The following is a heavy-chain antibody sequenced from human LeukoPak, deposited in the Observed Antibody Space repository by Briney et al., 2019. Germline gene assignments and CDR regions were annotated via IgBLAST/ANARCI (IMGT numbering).Heavy chain of an antibody. V-gene: IGHV1-8*01. CDR3: ARDWGRRGYYDFWSGDDNRFDP. CDR2: MNPNSGNT. D-gene: IGHD3-3*01. Sequence: ASVKVSCKASGYTFTSYDINCVRQATGQGLEWMGWMNPNSGNTGYAQKFQGRVTMTRNTSISTAYMELSSLRSEDTAVYYCARDWGRRGYYDFWSGDDNRFDPWGQGTLVTVSS. J-gene: IGHJ5*02. CDR1: GYTFTSYD.